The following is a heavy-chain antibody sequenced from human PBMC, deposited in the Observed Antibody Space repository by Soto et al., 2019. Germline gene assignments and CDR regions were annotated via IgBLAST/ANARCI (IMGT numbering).Heavy chain of an antibody. V-gene: IGHV4-31*03. D-gene: IGHD2-2*01. Sequence: SETLSLTCTVSGGSISSGGYYWSWIRQHPGKGLEWIGYIYYSGSTYYNPSLKSRVTISVDTSKNQFSLKLSSVTAADTAVYYCARVGDIVVVPAAPRQGYYYYMDVWGKGTTVTVSS. CDR1: GGSISSGGYY. CDR3: ARVGDIVVVPAAPRQGYYYYMDV. CDR2: IYYSGST. J-gene: IGHJ6*03.